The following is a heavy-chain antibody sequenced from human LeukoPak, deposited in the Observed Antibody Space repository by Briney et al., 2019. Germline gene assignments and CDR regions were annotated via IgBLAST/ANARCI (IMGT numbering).Heavy chain of an antibody. Sequence: PAETLSLTCTVSGGSISSYYWSWIRQPPGKGLEWIGYIYYSGSTNYNPSLKSRVTISVDTSKNQFSLKLSSVTAADTAVYYCARVQAYGGKGYFDYWGQGTLVTVSS. D-gene: IGHD4-23*01. CDR1: GGSISSYY. J-gene: IGHJ4*02. CDR3: ARVQAYGGKGYFDY. CDR2: IYYSGST. V-gene: IGHV4-59*01.